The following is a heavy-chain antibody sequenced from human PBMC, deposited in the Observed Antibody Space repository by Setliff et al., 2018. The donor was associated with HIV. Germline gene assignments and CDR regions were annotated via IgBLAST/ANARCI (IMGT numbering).Heavy chain of an antibody. D-gene: IGHD4-4*01. Sequence: ASVKVSCKTSEYSFTDYYIHWIRQAPGQGLEWMGRINPNSGGTDYAQKFLGRVTMTSDTSISTAYMELSSLRSDDTAVYYCARDANYGSSGYDTAMYYCARDMDYSNPDYWGQGTLVTVSS. CDR3: ARDANYGSSGYDTAMYYCARDMDYSNPDY. J-gene: IGHJ4*02. CDR1: EYSFTDYY. V-gene: IGHV1-2*06. CDR2: INPNSGGT.